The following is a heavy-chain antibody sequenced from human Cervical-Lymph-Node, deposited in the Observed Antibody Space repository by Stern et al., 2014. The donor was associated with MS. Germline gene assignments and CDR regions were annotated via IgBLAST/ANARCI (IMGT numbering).Heavy chain of an antibody. CDR3: ARHPPRRKWDDPNYGMDV. Sequence: EDQLVESGAEVKKPGESLKISCKGSGYTFTNNWIAWVRQMPGKGLEWMGIIYPDDSDIRYSPSLQGQVTISADKSISTPYLQGSSLKAADSAVYYGARHPPRRKWDDPNYGMDVWGQGTTVTVSS. J-gene: IGHJ6*02. D-gene: IGHD1-1*01. CDR1: GYTFTNNW. CDR2: IYPDDSDI. V-gene: IGHV5-51*01.